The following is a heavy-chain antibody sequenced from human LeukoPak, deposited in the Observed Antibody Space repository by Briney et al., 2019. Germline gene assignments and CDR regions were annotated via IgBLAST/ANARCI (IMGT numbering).Heavy chain of an antibody. CDR2: IYTSGST. CDR1: GGSISSYY. CDR3: ARASLVGATPDAFDI. J-gene: IGHJ3*02. V-gene: IGHV4-4*07. D-gene: IGHD1-26*01. Sequence: PSETLSLTCTDSGGSISSYYWSWIRQPAGKGLEWIGRIYTSGSTNYNPSLKSRVTMSVDTSKNQFSLKLSSVTAADTAVYYCARASLVGATPDAFDIWGQGTMVTVSS.